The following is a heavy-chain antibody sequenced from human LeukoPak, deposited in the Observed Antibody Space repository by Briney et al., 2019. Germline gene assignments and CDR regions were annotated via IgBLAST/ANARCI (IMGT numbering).Heavy chain of an antibody. CDR3: ARDGRDGYNWNPDAFDI. D-gene: IGHD5-24*01. CDR1: GFTFSSYW. CDR2: IKQDGSEK. Sequence: PGGSLRLSCAASGFTFSSYWMSWVRQAPGKGLEWVANIKQDGSEKYYVDSVKGRFTISRDNAKNSLYLQMNSLRAEDTAVYYCARDGRDGYNWNPDAFDIWGQGTMVTVSS. J-gene: IGHJ3*02. V-gene: IGHV3-7*01.